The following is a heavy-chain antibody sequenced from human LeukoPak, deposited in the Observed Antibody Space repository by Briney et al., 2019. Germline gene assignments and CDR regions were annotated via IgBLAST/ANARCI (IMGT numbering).Heavy chain of an antibody. J-gene: IGHJ4*02. CDR3: ARGRDMSSSWYGGSYFDY. V-gene: IGHV4-34*01. CDR2: INYSSST. D-gene: IGHD6-13*01. Sequence: SEMLLLSCAACGCSISGYYWWWSRQPPRKEVEWRVGINYSSSTNYNPSLKSRPTISRDTTKSQFSLKLSSVTAADTAVYYCARGRDMSSSWYGGSYFDYWGQGTLVTVSS. CDR1: GCSISGYY.